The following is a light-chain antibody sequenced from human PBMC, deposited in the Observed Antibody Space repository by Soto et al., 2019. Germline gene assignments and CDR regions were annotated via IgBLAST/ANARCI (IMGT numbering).Light chain of an antibody. V-gene: IGKV3-20*01. CDR3: QQYGSSSYT. CDR2: GAS. Sequence: ESVLTQSPGTLSLSPGERATLSCRASQSLSSSYLTWYQQKPGQAPRLLIYGASSRATGIPDRFSGSGSGTDFTLTISRLEPEDFAVYYCQQYGSSSYTCGQGTKLEIK. J-gene: IGKJ2*01. CDR1: QSLSSSY.